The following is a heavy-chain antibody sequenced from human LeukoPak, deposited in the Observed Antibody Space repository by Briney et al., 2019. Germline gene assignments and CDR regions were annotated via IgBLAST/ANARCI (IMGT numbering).Heavy chain of an antibody. Sequence: SETLSLTCTVSGGSISSYYWSWIRQPPGKGLEWIGYIYYSGSTNYNPSLRSRVTISVDTSKNQFSLKLSSVTAADTAVYYCARDQTTVTTWSAFDIWGQGTMVTVSS. CDR1: GGSISSYY. CDR3: ARDQTTVTTWSAFDI. V-gene: IGHV4-59*01. D-gene: IGHD4-17*01. CDR2: IYYSGST. J-gene: IGHJ3*02.